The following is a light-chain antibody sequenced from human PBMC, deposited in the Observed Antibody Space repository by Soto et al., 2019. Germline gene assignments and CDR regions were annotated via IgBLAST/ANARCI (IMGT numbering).Light chain of an antibody. CDR2: VAS. V-gene: IGKV3-15*01. J-gene: IGKJ2*01. CDR1: QSVTSN. CDR3: QQYKNWPYT. Sequence: EIVMTQSPATLSVSPRERATLSCRASQSVTSNLAWYQQKPGQAPRLLIYVASTRATGIPARFSGSGSGTEFTLTISSLESEDFAVYYCQQYKNWPYTFGQGTKLEIK.